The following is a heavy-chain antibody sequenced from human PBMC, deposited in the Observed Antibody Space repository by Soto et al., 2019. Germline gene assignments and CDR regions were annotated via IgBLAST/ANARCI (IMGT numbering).Heavy chain of an antibody. D-gene: IGHD6-19*01. CDR1: GDSISNSRW. CDR3: AYGTGWYRHAV. Sequence: QVPLQESGPGLVKPSGTLSLTCAVSGDSISNSRWWTWVRQPPGKGLEWIGDIFHSGDTNYNPSLKSRVFISVDKSQNQFSLKVSSVTAADTAVYYCAYGTGWYRHAVWGQGTLVTVSS. V-gene: IGHV4-4*02. CDR2: IFHSGDT. J-gene: IGHJ3*01.